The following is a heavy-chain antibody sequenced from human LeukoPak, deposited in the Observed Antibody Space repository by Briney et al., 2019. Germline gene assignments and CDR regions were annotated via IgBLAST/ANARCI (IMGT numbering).Heavy chain of an antibody. CDR2: ITASGDRT. Sequence: PGESLTLAWVASGFTFDTYAVTWVRQAPGQGREWVSGITASGDRTFYADSVKGRFTISRDTSKNTLYLQMNRLRAEDTTIYYCAKSRVLSAIAVFDYGGEGTLVVVSS. D-gene: IGHD2-2*01. J-gene: IGHJ4*02. V-gene: IGHV3-23*01. CDR1: GFTFDTYA. CDR3: AKSRVLSAIAVFDY.